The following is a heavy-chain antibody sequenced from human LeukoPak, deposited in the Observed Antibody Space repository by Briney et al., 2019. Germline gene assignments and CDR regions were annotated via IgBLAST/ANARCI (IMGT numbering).Heavy chain of an antibody. CDR2: IKSKTDGGTT. J-gene: IGHJ4*02. D-gene: IGHD3-22*01. CDR1: GFTFSTYG. Sequence: GGSLRLSCAASGFTFSTYGMSWVRQAPGKGLEWVGRIKSKTDGGTTDYAAPVKGRFTISRDDSKNTLYLQMNSLKTEDTAVYYCTTTPLEYYYDSRGYQGPDYWGQGTLVTVSS. CDR3: TTTPLEYYYDSRGYQGPDY. V-gene: IGHV3-15*01.